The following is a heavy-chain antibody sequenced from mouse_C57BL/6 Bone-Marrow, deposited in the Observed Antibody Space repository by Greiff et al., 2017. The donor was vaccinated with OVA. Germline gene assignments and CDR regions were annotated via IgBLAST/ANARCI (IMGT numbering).Heavy chain of an antibody. V-gene: IGHV3-6*01. CDR2: ISYDGSN. J-gene: IGHJ2*01. D-gene: IGHD1-1*01. CDR1: GYSITSGYY. CDR3: ARDPVYYYGSSPYYFDY. Sequence: EVQLQESGPGLVKHSQSLSLTCSVTGYSITSGYYWNWIRQFPGNKLEWMGYISYDGSNNYNPSLKNRISITRDTSKNQFFLKLNSVTTEDTATYYCARDPVYYYGSSPYYFDYWGQGTTLTVSS.